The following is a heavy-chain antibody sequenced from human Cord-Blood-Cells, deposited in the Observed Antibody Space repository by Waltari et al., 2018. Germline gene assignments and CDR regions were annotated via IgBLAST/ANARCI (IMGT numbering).Heavy chain of an antibody. V-gene: IGHV1-69*01. CDR2: IIPIFGTA. CDR3: ARAWHNWNYYFDY. D-gene: IGHD1-7*01. J-gene: IGHJ4*02. Sequence: QVQLVQSGPEVKKPGSSVKVSCKASGATFSSYAISWVRQAPGQGLEWMGGIIPIFGTANYAQKFQGRVTITADESTSTAYMELSSLRSEDTAVYYCARAWHNWNYYFDYWGQGTLVTVSS. CDR1: GATFSSYA.